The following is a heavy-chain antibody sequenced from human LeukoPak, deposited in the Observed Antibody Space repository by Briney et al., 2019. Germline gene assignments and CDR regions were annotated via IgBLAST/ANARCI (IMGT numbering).Heavy chain of an antibody. V-gene: IGHV3-30*02. D-gene: IGHD3-22*01. CDR3: AKDLYDSSPYFDY. CDR1: GFTFSSYG. J-gene: IGHJ4*02. Sequence: PGGSLRLSCAASGFTFSSYGMHWVRQAPGKGLEWVAFIRYDGSNKYYADSVKGRFTISRDDSKNTLYLQMNSLRAEDTAVYYCAKDLYDSSPYFDYWGQGTLVTVSS. CDR2: IRYDGSNK.